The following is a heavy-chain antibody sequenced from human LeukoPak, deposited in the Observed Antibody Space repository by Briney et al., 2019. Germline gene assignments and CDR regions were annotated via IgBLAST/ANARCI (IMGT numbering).Heavy chain of an antibody. CDR2: IYYSGNT. V-gene: IGHV4-59*01. J-gene: IGHJ4*02. Sequence: SETLSLTCTVSGGSISSYYWSWIRQPPGKGLEWIGYIYYSGNTNYNPSLKSRVTISLDTSKNQFSLKLMSVTAAATAVYYCARGVGSGYTDYWGQGALVTVSS. CDR1: GGSISSYY. D-gene: IGHD3-22*01. CDR3: ARGVGSGYTDY.